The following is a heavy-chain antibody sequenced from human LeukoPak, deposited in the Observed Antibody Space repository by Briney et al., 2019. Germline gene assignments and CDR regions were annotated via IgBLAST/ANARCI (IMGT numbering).Heavy chain of an antibody. D-gene: IGHD3-10*01. J-gene: IGHJ4*02. CDR3: ASESRVRGILYFFDY. V-gene: IGHV4-59*11. Sequence: SETLALTCTLSDGSIGIHSWSWIRQPPGKGLEWIGTIHYGGSTSYNPSLKSRVTISVDRSKNRFSLKLTSVTAADTAVYYGASESRVRGILYFFDYWGRGTLVTVSS. CDR1: DGSIGIHS. CDR2: IHYGGST.